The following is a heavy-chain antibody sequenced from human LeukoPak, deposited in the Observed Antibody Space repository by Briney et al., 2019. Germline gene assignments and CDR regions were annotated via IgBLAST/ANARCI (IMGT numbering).Heavy chain of an antibody. V-gene: IGHV1-2*02. Sequence: ASVKVSCKASGYIFTGYYMHWVRQAPGQGLEWMGWINPNSGGTNSAQKFQGRVTMTEDTSTDTAYMELSSLRSEDTAVYYCATDDSVRGVSFDYWGQGTLVTVSS. CDR2: INPNSGGT. CDR1: GYIFTGYY. CDR3: ATDDSVRGVSFDY. J-gene: IGHJ4*02. D-gene: IGHD3-10*01.